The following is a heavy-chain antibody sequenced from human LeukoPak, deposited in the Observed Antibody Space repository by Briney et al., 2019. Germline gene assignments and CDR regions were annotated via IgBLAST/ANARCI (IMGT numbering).Heavy chain of an antibody. J-gene: IGHJ3*02. V-gene: IGHV4-39*01. CDR1: GGSISSSSYY. CDR3: ASNPAYYYDSSGYYAGAFDI. CDR2: IYYSGST. D-gene: IGHD3-22*01. Sequence: SETLSLTCTVSGGSISSSSYYWGWIRQPPGKGLEWIGSIYYSGSTYFNPSLKSRVTISVDTSKNQFSLKLSSVTAADTAVYYCASNPAYYYDSSGYYAGAFDIWGQGTMVTVSS.